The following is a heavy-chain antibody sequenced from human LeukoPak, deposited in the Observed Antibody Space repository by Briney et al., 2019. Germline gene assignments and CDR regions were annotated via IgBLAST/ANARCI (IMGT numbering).Heavy chain of an antibody. CDR2: ISASGGNT. CDR1: GFTFNIYA. V-gene: IGHV3-23*01. Sequence: GGSLRLSCGASGFTFNIYAMGWVRQAPGKGLEWVSLISASGGNTYYADSVKGRFTISRDNSRNTLYLQMRSLRGDDTAVYYCAKIGSQMATVAGYLEYWGQGTLVTVSS. J-gene: IGHJ4*02. CDR3: AKIGSQMATVAGYLEY. D-gene: IGHD4-4*01.